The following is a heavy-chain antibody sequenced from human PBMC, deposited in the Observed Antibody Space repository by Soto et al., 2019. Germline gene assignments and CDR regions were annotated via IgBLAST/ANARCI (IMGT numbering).Heavy chain of an antibody. J-gene: IGHJ4*02. D-gene: IGHD3-22*01. Sequence: PGGSLRLSCAASGFTFSSYSMNWVRQAPGKGLEWVSSISSSSSYIYYADSVKGRFTISRDNAKNSLYLQMNSLRAEDTAVYYCARGAAYYYDSSGYYHFDYWGQGTPVTVSS. CDR2: ISSSSSYI. CDR1: GFTFSSYS. V-gene: IGHV3-21*01. CDR3: ARGAAYYYDSSGYYHFDY.